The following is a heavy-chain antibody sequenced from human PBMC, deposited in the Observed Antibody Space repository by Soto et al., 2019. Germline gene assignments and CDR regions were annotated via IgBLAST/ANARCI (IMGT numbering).Heavy chain of an antibody. J-gene: IGHJ6*02. V-gene: IGHV5-51*01. Sequence: GESLKISCKGSGDSFNTYWIAWVRQMPGKGLEWMGITHPGDSETRYSPSFEGQVTISADKSISTAYLQWSGLKASDTAMYYCARQGKDGHNQGYGMDVWGQGTTVTVSS. CDR3: ARQGKDGHNQGYGMDV. CDR1: GDSFNTYW. CDR2: THPGDSET.